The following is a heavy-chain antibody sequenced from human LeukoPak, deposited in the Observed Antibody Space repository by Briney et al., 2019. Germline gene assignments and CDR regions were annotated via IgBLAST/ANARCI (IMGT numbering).Heavy chain of an antibody. J-gene: IGHJ3*02. D-gene: IGHD1-26*01. CDR2: IDANAKTT. CDR1: GFTFSNYW. Sequence: HSGGSLRLSCAASGFTFSNYWLHWVRQAPGKGLVWVSRIDANAKTTSYADSVKGRFTISTDNAKKTLYLQMNSLRVEDTAVYYCLTVVETTIAAFDIWGQGTMVTVSS. CDR3: LTVVETTIAAFDI. V-gene: IGHV3-74*01.